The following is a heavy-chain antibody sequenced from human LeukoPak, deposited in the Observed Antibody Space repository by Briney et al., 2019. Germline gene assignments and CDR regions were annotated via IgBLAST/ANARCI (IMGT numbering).Heavy chain of an antibody. Sequence: GASVKVSCKSSGYTFTTYGITWVRQAPGQGLEWMGWISTDNGDTNYAQKLQGRVTMTRDTSISTAYMELSSLRSEDTAIYYCARDYGGNSGWFDPWGQGTLVTVSS. CDR3: ARDYGGNSGWFDP. CDR2: ISTDNGDT. CDR1: GYTFTTYG. V-gene: IGHV1-18*01. J-gene: IGHJ5*02. D-gene: IGHD4-23*01.